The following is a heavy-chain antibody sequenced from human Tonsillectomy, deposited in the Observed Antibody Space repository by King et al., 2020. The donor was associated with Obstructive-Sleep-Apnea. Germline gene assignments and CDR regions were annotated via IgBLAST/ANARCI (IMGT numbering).Heavy chain of an antibody. D-gene: IGHD2-2*01. V-gene: IGHV3-15*01. J-gene: IGHJ4*02. CDR2: IKSKIDGGTT. CDR3: TTEPDCSSTSCPFDY. Sequence: VQLVESGGGLVKPGGSLRLSCAASGFTFSNAGMSWVRQAPGKGLEWVGRIKSKIDGGTTDYAAPVKGRLTISRDDSKNTLYLQMNSLKTEDTAVYYCTTEPDCSSTSCPFDYWGQGTLVTVSS. CDR1: GFTFSNAG.